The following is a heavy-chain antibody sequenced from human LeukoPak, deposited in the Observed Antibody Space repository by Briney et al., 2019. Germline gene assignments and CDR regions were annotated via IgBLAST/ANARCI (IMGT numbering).Heavy chain of an antibody. Sequence: GGSLRLSCAASGFTFNNYWMHWVRQAPGKGLVWVSRLNSDGSSSAFADSMKGRFTISRDNAKNTLYLQMNSLRAEDTAVYYCARDAQLELRDYWGQGTLVTVSS. CDR2: LNSDGSSS. CDR3: ARDAQLELRDY. CDR1: GFTFNNYW. D-gene: IGHD1-7*01. V-gene: IGHV3-74*01. J-gene: IGHJ4*02.